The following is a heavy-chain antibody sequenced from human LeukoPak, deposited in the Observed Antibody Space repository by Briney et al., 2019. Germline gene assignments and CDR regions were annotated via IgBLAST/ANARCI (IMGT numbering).Heavy chain of an antibody. Sequence: GASVKVSCKASGYTFTSYGISWVRQAPGQGLEWMGWISAYNGNTNYAQKLQGRVTMTTDTSTSTAYMELRSLRSDDTAVHYCARGYCGGDCYSISDAFDIWGQGTMVTVSS. CDR1: GYTFTSYG. CDR2: ISAYNGNT. V-gene: IGHV1-18*01. CDR3: ARGYCGGDCYSISDAFDI. D-gene: IGHD2-21*02. J-gene: IGHJ3*02.